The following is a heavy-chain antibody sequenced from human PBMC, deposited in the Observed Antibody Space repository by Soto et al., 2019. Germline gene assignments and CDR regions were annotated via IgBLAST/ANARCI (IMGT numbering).Heavy chain of an antibody. CDR2: IYYSGST. CDR3: ARLAGGSGWYEGRYYYYGMDV. V-gene: IGHV4-39*01. J-gene: IGHJ6*02. D-gene: IGHD6-19*01. CDR1: GGSISSSSYY. Sequence: PSETLSLTCTVSGGSISSSSYYWGWIRQPPGKGLEWIGSIYYSGSTYYNPSLKSRVTISVGTSKNQFSLKLSSVTAADTAVYYCARLAGGSGWYEGRYYYYGMDVWGQGTTVTVS.